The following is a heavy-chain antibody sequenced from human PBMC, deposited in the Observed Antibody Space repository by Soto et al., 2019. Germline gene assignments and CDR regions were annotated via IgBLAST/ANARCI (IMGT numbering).Heavy chain of an antibody. Sequence: ASVKVSCKASGYTFTSYDINWVRQATGQGLEWIGWMNPNSGNTGYIEKLQGRITMTRDTSTTTAYMELTSLTSEDTAVYYCARCATMVREGYDSWGQGTLVTVSS. V-gene: IGHV1-8*01. CDR1: GYTFTSYD. D-gene: IGHD3-10*01. CDR2: MNPNSGNT. J-gene: IGHJ5*01. CDR3: ARCATMVREGYDS.